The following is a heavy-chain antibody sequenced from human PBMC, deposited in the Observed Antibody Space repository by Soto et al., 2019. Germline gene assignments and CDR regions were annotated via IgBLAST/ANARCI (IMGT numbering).Heavy chain of an antibody. Sequence: SVKVSCKASGGTFSSYTISWVRQAPGQGLEWMGRIIPILGIANYAQKFQGRVTITADKSTSTAYMELSSLRSEDTAVYYCARQHGSGSNSGYWGQGTLVTVSS. CDR1: GGTFSSYT. V-gene: IGHV1-69*02. CDR3: ARQHGSGSNSGY. D-gene: IGHD3-10*01. J-gene: IGHJ4*02. CDR2: IIPILGIA.